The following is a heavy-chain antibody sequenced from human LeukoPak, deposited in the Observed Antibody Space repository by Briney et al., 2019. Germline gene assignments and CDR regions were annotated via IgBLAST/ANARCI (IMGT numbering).Heavy chain of an antibody. CDR2: IWHGENNR. Sequence: PGRSLRLSCAASGFTFSSHGMHWVRQAPGKGLEWVATIWHGENNRYYVHSVKGRFTISRDNSKNTMYLQMSSLRVEDTAVYYCARAKRVDVSSDDAFDIWGQGTMVTVSS. J-gene: IGHJ3*02. D-gene: IGHD2-15*01. V-gene: IGHV3-33*01. CDR3: ARAKRVDVSSDDAFDI. CDR1: GFTFSSHG.